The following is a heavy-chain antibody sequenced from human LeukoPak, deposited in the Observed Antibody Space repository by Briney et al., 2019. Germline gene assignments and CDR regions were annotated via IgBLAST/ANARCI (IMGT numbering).Heavy chain of an antibody. V-gene: IGHV1-24*01. CDR1: GYTLTELS. Sequence: GASVTVSCKVSGYTLTELSMHWVRQAPGKGVEWMGGFDPEDGETIYAQKFQGRVTMTEDTSTDTAYMELSSLRSEDTAVYYCATFPPVPAAIAFYFDYWGQGTLVTVSS. CDR2: FDPEDGET. J-gene: IGHJ4*02. D-gene: IGHD2-2*01. CDR3: ATFPPVPAAIAFYFDY.